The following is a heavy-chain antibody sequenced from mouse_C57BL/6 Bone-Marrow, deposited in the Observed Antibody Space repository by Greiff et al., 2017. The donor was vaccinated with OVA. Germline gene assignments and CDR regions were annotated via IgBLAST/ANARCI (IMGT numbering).Heavy chain of an antibody. CDR3: ARSYGKQYYYAMDY. Sequence: QVQLQQSGAELVRPGTSVKMSCKASGYTFTNYWIGWAKQRPGHGLEWIGDIYPGGGYTNYNEKFKGKATLTADKSSSTAYMQFSSLTSEDSAIYYCARSYGKQYYYAMDYWGQGTSVTVSS. CDR2: IYPGGGYT. D-gene: IGHD2-1*01. CDR1: GYTFTNYW. V-gene: IGHV1-63*01. J-gene: IGHJ4*01.